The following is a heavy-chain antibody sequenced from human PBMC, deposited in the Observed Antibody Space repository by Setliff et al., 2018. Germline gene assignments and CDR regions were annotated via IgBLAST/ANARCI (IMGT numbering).Heavy chain of an antibody. V-gene: IGHV3-21*01. CDR2: ISSSSSYI. Sequence: GGSLRLSCVASGFTFSRYWMNWVRQAPGKGLEWASSISSSSSYIYYADSVKGRFTISRDNAKNSLYLQMNSLRAEGTAVYYCAMTGDRGYSGYERWGQGTLVTVSS. D-gene: IGHD5-12*01. CDR3: AMTGDRGYSGYER. J-gene: IGHJ4*02. CDR1: GFTFSRYW.